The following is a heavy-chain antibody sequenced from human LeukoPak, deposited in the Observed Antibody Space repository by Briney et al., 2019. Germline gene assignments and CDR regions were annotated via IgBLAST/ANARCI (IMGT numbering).Heavy chain of an antibody. D-gene: IGHD3-16*01. CDR2: IYYSGST. CDR3: ARHYYDYVWGSYTPFDY. Sequence: SETLSLTCTVSGGSLSSYYWSWVRQPPGKGLEWIGYIYYSGSTNYNPSLTSRVTISVDTSKNQFSLKLSSVTAADTAVYYCARHYYDYVWGSYTPFDYWGQGTLVTVSS. CDR1: GGSLSSYY. V-gene: IGHV4-59*01. J-gene: IGHJ4*02.